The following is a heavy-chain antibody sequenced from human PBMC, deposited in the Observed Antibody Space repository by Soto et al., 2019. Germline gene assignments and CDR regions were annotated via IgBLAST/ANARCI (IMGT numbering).Heavy chain of an antibody. Sequence: GGSLRLSCAASGFTFSSYWMHWVRQAPGKGLVCVSRINSDGSSTSYADSVKGRFTISRDNAKNTLYLQMNSLRAEDTAVYYCARRTGDPYDAFDIWGQGTMVTVSS. J-gene: IGHJ3*02. CDR2: INSDGSST. V-gene: IGHV3-74*01. CDR3: ARRTGDPYDAFDI. CDR1: GFTFSSYW. D-gene: IGHD7-27*01.